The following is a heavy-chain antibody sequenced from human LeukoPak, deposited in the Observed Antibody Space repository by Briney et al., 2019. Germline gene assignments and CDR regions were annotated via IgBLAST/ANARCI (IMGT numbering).Heavy chain of an antibody. CDR2: INPNSGGT. V-gene: IGHV1-2*02. CDR3: ARGVEFYYYYYMDV. CDR1: GYTFTGYY. J-gene: IGHJ6*03. Sequence: ASVKVSCKASGYTFTGYYMHWVRQAPGQGLEWMGWINPNSGGTNYAQKFQGRVTMTRDTSISTTYMELSSLRSEDTAVYYCARGVEFYYYYYMDVWGKGTTVTVSS. D-gene: IGHD3-10*01.